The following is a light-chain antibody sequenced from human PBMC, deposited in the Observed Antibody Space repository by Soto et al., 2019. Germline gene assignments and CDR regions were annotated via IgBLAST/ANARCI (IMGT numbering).Light chain of an antibody. Sequence: QSVLTQSPSASASLGASVKLTCTLSSGHSSYAIAWHQQQPEKGPRYLMKLNSDDSHSKGDGIPDRFSGSSSGAERYLTISSLQSEDEADYYCQTWGTGPWVFGGGTKVTVL. V-gene: IGLV4-69*01. J-gene: IGLJ3*02. CDR1: SGHSSYA. CDR3: QTWGTGPWV. CDR2: LNSDDSH.